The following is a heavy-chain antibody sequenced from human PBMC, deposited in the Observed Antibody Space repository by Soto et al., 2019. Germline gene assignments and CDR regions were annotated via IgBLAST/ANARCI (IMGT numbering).Heavy chain of an antibody. J-gene: IGHJ6*02. CDR1: GYTFTRYG. D-gene: IGHD2-8*01. CDR3: AKNGQPPYYYYGLDV. V-gene: IGHV1-18*01. CDR2: ISGYNGDT. Sequence: QGHLVQSGAEVEKPGASVKVSCKASGYTFTRYGISWVRQAPGQWLEWMGWISGYNGDTNYAQNLQDRVTMTIDTSTNTAYMELRSLTSDDTAVYYCAKNGQPPYYYYGLDVWGQGTTVTVSS.